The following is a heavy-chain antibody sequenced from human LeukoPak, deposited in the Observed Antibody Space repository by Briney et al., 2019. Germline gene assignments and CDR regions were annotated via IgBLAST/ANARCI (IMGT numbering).Heavy chain of an antibody. J-gene: IGHJ5*02. CDR1: GYTFTSYG. V-gene: IGHV1-18*01. CDR2: ISAYNGNT. Sequence: GASVNVSCKASGYTFTSYGISWVRQAPGQGVEWMGWISAYNGNTNYAQKLQGRVTMTTDTSTSTAYMELRSLRSDDTAVYYCARDRFPYCSSTSCYRGDWFDPWGQGTLVTVSS. CDR3: ARDRFPYCSSTSCYRGDWFDP. D-gene: IGHD2-2*02.